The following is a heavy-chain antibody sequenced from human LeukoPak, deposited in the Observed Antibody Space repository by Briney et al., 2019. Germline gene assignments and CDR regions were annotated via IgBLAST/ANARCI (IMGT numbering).Heavy chain of an antibody. D-gene: IGHD3-10*01. Sequence: KPSETLSLTCTVSGGSISSYYWSWIRQPPGKGLEWIGYIYYSGSTNYNPSLKSRVTISVDTSKNQFSLKLSSVTAADTAVYYCARDLWFGESFWFDPWGQGSLVTVSS. CDR3: ARDLWFGESFWFDP. CDR2: IYYSGST. CDR1: GGSISSYY. J-gene: IGHJ5*02. V-gene: IGHV4-59*01.